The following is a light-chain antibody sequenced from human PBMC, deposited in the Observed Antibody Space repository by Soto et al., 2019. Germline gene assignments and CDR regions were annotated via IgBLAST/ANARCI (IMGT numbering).Light chain of an antibody. V-gene: IGKV3-11*01. J-gene: IGKJ1*01. CDR2: DAS. CDR3: QQGTDWTPGT. Sequence: ELVCTQSPASLHLSPGERATLSCRASQSVSTFLAWYQHKPGQAPRLLIYDASNRATGIPDRFRGSGSGTDFTLTISSLEPEDFALYYCQQGTDWTPGTFGQGTKVDI. CDR1: QSVSTF.